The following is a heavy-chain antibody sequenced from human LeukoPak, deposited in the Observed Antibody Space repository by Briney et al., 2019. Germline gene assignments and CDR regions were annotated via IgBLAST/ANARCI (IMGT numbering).Heavy chain of an antibody. Sequence: SETLSLTCTVSGGSISSYYWSWIRQPPGRGLEWIGYIYYTGSTNCNPSLKSRVTISVDTSKNQFSLKLSSVTAADTAVYYCARHFGDAYRRSFDFWGQGTLVTVSS. CDR1: GGSISSYY. J-gene: IGHJ4*02. V-gene: IGHV4-59*08. CDR2: IYYTGST. CDR3: ARHFGDAYRRSFDF. D-gene: IGHD5-24*01.